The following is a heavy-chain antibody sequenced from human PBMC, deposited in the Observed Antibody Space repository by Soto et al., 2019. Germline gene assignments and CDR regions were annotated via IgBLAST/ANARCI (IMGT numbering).Heavy chain of an antibody. V-gene: IGHV5-51*01. CDR1: GYSFTSYW. CDR3: ASSYYYDSSGYYSIPFDY. J-gene: IGHJ4*02. D-gene: IGHD3-22*01. Sequence: PGESLKISCKGSGYSFTSYWIGWVRQMLGKGLEWMGIIYPGDSDTRYSPSFQGQVTISADKSISTAYLQWSSLKASDTAMYYCASSYYYDSSGYYSIPFDYWGQGTLVTVSS. CDR2: IYPGDSDT.